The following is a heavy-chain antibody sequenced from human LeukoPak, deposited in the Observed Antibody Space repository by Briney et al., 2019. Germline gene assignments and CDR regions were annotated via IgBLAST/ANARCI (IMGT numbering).Heavy chain of an antibody. CDR1: GYTXTGYY. V-gene: IGHV1-2*02. D-gene: IGHD3-10*01. CDR2: SNSDSGDT. Sequence: ASVKVSCKASGYTXTGYYLHWVRQAPGQGLEWMGWSNSDSGDTNYLQKFQGRVTMTRDTSISTAYMELSRLTSDDTAVCYCTRDLLGGSGTFDPWGQGILVTVSS. J-gene: IGHJ5*02. CDR3: TRDLLGGSGTFDP.